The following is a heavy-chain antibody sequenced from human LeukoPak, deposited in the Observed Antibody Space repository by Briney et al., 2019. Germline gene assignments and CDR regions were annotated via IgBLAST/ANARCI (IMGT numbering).Heavy chain of an antibody. CDR1: GFTVSSNY. CDR3: AKVPGLERAYYYYGMDV. J-gene: IGHJ6*04. V-gene: IGHV3-30*18. D-gene: IGHD1-1*01. CDR2: ISYDGSNK. Sequence: GGSLRLSCAASGFTVSSNYMSWVRQAPGKGLEWVAVISYDGSNKYYADSVKGRFTISRDNSKNTLYLQMNSLRAEDTAVYYCAKVPGLERAYYYYGMDVWGKGTTVTVSS.